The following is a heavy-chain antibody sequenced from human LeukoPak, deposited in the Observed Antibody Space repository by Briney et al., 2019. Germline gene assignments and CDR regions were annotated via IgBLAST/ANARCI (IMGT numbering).Heavy chain of an antibody. CDR2: IYSGGST. CDR3: ARSGYCSSTSCYTALDY. V-gene: IGHV3-53*01. Sequence: GGSLRLSCAASGFTVSSNYMSWVRQAPGKGLEWVSVIYSGGSTYYADSVKGRFTISRDNSKNTLYLQMNSLRAEDTAVYYCARSGYCSSTSCYTALDYWGQGTLVTVSS. J-gene: IGHJ4*02. D-gene: IGHD2-2*02. CDR1: GFTVSSNY.